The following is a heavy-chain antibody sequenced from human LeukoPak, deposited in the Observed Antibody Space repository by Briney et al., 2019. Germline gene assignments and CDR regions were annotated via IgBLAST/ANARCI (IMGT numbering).Heavy chain of an antibody. D-gene: IGHD6-19*01. CDR3: ARVPSVSSGWSAGFDY. Sequence: ASVKVSCKTSGYPFTTYDIHWVRQATGQGLEWMGWMNPNSANTGYAQKFQGRVAMTRDTSINTAYLDLSSLRSDDTAVYYCARVPSVSSGWSAGFDYWGQGTLVTVSS. CDR1: GYPFTTYD. J-gene: IGHJ4*02. CDR2: MNPNSANT. V-gene: IGHV1-8*01.